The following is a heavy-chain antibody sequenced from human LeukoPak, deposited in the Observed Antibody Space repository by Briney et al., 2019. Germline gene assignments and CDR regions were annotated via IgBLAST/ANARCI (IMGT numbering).Heavy chain of an antibody. CDR2: IQYSGRTQ. Sequence: GGSLRLSCAASGFTFSGNGMHWVRQAPGKGLEWVAFIQYSGRTQYYAESVEGRFTISRDNSKNTLYLQMNSLRAEDTAVYYCARDRDWLPLDYWGQGTLVTVSS. D-gene: IGHD3/OR15-3a*01. J-gene: IGHJ4*02. V-gene: IGHV3-30*02. CDR3: ARDRDWLPLDY. CDR1: GFTFSGNG.